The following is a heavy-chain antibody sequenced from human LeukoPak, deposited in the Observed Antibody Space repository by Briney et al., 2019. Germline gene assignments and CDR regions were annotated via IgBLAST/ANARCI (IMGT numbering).Heavy chain of an antibody. CDR2: ISAYNGNT. Sequence: GASVKVSCKASGYTFTSYGISWVRQAPGQGPEWMGWISAYNGNTNYAQKLQGRVTMTTDTSTSTAYMELRSLRSDDTAVYYCARTEIYYYGSGSSDYWGQGTLVTVSS. CDR3: ARTEIYYYGSGSSDY. CDR1: GYTFTSYG. V-gene: IGHV1-18*01. J-gene: IGHJ4*02. D-gene: IGHD3-10*01.